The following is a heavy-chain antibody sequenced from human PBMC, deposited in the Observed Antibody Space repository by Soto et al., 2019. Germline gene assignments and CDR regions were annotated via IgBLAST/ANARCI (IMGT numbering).Heavy chain of an antibody. CDR2: ISYDGSNK. Sequence: QVQLVESGGGVVQPGRSLRLSCAASGFTFSSYAMHWVRQAPGKGLEWVAVISYDGSNKYYADSVKGRFTTSRDNSKNRLYRQMNSLRAEDTAVYYCAALTTPGWGAGFDYWGQGTLVTVSS. D-gene: IGHD1-1*01. V-gene: IGHV3-30-3*01. CDR3: AALTTPGWGAGFDY. J-gene: IGHJ4*02. CDR1: GFTFSSYA.